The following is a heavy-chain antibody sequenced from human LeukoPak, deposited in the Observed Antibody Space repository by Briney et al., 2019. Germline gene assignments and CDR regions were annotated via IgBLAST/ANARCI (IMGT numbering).Heavy chain of an antibody. J-gene: IGHJ5*02. V-gene: IGHV4-4*07. CDR2: IYTSGST. Sequence: SETLSLTCTVSGGSISSYYWSWIRQPARQGLEWIGRIYTSGSTNYNPSLKSRVTMSVDTSKNQFSLKLSSVTAADTAVYYCARDPGLWDSSEDWIDPWGQGTLVTVSS. CDR3: ARDPGLWDSSEDWIDP. CDR1: GGSISSYY. D-gene: IGHD3-22*01.